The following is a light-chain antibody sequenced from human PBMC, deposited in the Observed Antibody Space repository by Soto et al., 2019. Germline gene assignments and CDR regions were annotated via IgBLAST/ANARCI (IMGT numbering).Light chain of an antibody. J-gene: IGLJ2*01. CDR2: VNSDGSH. V-gene: IGLV4-69*01. CDR1: SGHSSYA. CDR3: QTWGTGIVV. Sequence: QPVLTQSPSASASLGASVKLTCTLSSGHSSYATAWHQQQPEKGPRYLMKVNSDGSHNKGDGIPDRFSGSSSGAERYLTISSLQSEDEADYYCQTWGTGIVVFGGGTKLTVL.